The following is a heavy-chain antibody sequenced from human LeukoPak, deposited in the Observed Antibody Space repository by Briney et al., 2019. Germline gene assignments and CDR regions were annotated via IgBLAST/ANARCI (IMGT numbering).Heavy chain of an antibody. D-gene: IGHD2-15*01. V-gene: IGHV1-69*06. CDR3: ARTPTPLNWFDP. J-gene: IGHJ5*02. CDR1: GGTFSSYA. Sequence: ASMKVSCKASGGTFSSYAISWVRQAPGQGLEWMGGIIPIFGTANYAQKFQGRVTITADKSTSTAYMELSSLRSEDTAVYYCARTPTPLNWFDPWGQGTLVTVSS. CDR2: IIPIFGTA.